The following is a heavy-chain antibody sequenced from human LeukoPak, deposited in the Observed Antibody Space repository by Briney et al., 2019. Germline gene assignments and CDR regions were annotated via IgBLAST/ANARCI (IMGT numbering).Heavy chain of an antibody. CDR3: ARQGGIAAAGISLIDY. CDR1: GGTFSSYA. V-gene: IGHV1-69*04. CDR2: IIPILGIA. J-gene: IGHJ4*02. D-gene: IGHD6-13*01. Sequence: SVKVSCMASGGTFSSYAISWVRQAPGQGLEWMGRIIPILGIANYAQKFQGRVTITADESTSTAYMELSSLRSEDTAVYYCARQGGIAAAGISLIDYWGQGTLVTVSS.